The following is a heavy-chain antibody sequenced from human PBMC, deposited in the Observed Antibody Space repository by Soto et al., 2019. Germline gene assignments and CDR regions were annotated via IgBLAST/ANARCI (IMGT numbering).Heavy chain of an antibody. J-gene: IGHJ4*02. CDR3: AHPGRGGGYWYYFAY. CDR2: IYWDDDK. D-gene: IGHD2-21*01. V-gene: IGHV2-5*02. CDR1: GFSLSTSGVG. Sequence: QITLKESGPPLVKPTQTLTLTCTFSGFSLSTSGVGVAWIRQPPGKDLEWLALIYWDDDKRYSPSLESRLTITKDTSKNQVVLTMTNIDPVDTATYYCAHPGRGGGYWYYFAYWGQGTLVTVSS.